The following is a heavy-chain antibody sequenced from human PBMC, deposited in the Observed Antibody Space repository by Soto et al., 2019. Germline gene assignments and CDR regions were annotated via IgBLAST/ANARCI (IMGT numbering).Heavy chain of an antibody. CDR2: IFSNDEK. CDR3: ARNLPDYDYVWGSYRYPYYFDY. D-gene: IGHD3-16*02. V-gene: IGHV2-26*01. CDR1: GFSLSNARMG. J-gene: IGHJ4*02. Sequence: SGPTLVNPTETLTPTCTVSGFSLSNARMGVSWIRQPPGKALEWLAHIFSNDEKSYSTSLKSRLTISKDTSKSQVVLTMTNMDPVDTATYYCARNLPDYDYVWGSYRYPYYFDYWGQGTLVTVSS.